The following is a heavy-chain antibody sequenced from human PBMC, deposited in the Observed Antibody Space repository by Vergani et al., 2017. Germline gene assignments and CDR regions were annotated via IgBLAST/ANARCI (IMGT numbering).Heavy chain of an antibody. J-gene: IGHJ4*02. CDR3: ARDSPAASHQ. D-gene: IGHD2-2*01. CDR2: INPIFGTA. V-gene: IGHV1-69*01. CDR1: GYTFTGYY. Sequence: QVQLVQSGAEVKKPGASVKVSCKASGYTFTGYYMHWVRQAPGQGLEWMGWINPIFGTANYAQKFQGRVTITADESTSTAYMELSSLRSEDTAVYYCARDSPAASHQWGQGTLVTVSS.